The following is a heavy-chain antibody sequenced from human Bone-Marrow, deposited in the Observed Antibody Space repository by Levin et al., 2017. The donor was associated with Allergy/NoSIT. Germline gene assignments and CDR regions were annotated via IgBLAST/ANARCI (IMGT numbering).Heavy chain of an antibody. J-gene: IGHJ6*02. Sequence: GESLKISCKTSGYSFITSGISWVRQAPGQGLEWMGWISSYNGDTNYAQKLQGRVTMTTDTSTTTAYMELKTLRSDDTAVYYCAREGGGPPDVWGQGTTVIVSS. D-gene: IGHD2-15*01. CDR3: AREGGGPPDV. V-gene: IGHV1-18*01. CDR1: GYSFITSG. CDR2: ISSYNGDT.